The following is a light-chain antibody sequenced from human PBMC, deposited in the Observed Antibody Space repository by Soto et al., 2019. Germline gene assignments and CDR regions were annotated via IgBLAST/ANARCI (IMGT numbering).Light chain of an antibody. Sequence: EIVMTQTPLSLPVTPGEPASISCRSSQSLFNSVDGYTYLDWYLQKPGQSPQLLLYTISYRVSGVPDRFSGSGSGADFKLIISRVEAEDFGVYYCMQRLEFPYTFGQGTKLEIK. V-gene: IGKV2-40*01. CDR1: QSLFNSVDGYTY. J-gene: IGKJ2*01. CDR2: TIS. CDR3: MQRLEFPYT.